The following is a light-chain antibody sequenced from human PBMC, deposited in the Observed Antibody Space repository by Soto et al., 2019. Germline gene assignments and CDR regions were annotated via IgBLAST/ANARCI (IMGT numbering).Light chain of an antibody. CDR2: EVS. Sequence: QSALTQPASVSGSCGQSITISCIGTSSDVGGYNYVSWYQQHPGKAPKLMIYEVSNRPSGVSNRFSGSKSDNTASLTISGLQAEDDADYYCSSYISSSTSVFGPGTKVTVL. V-gene: IGLV2-14*01. CDR1: SSDVGGYNY. CDR3: SSYISSSTSV. J-gene: IGLJ1*01.